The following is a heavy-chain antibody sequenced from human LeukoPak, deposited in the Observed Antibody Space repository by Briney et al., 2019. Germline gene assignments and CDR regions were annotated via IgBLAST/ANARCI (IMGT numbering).Heavy chain of an antibody. V-gene: IGHV3-74*01. Sequence: PGGSLRLSCAASGFTLSGLWMHWVRQAPGKGLVWVSHINSDGSRTDYADSVKGRFTVSRDNAKNTVYLQMNSLRAEDTALYYCVRGNPLGHLWSQGALVTVSS. CDR1: GFTLSGLW. J-gene: IGHJ5*02. CDR3: VRGNPLGHL. D-gene: IGHD3-16*01. CDR2: INSDGSRT.